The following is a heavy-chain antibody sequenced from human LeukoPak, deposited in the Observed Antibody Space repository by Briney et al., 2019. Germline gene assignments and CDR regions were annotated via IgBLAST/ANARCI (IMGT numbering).Heavy chain of an antibody. CDR1: GGSISSSSYY. D-gene: IGHD3-22*01. CDR2: IYYSGGT. J-gene: IGHJ4*02. Sequence: SETLSLTCTVSGGSISSSSYYWGWIRQPPGKGLEWIGSIYYSGGTYYNPSLKSRVTISVDTSKNQFSLKLSSVTAADTAVYYCARVGAVVITYYFDYWGQGTLVTVSS. V-gene: IGHV4-39*07. CDR3: ARVGAVVITYYFDY.